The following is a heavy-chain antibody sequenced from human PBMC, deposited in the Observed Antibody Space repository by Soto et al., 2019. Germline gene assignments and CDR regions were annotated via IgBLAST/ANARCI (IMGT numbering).Heavy chain of an antibody. CDR1: VFTFSSYA. Sequence: GSLRLSCAASVFTFSSYAMSWVRQAPGKGLEWVSAISGSGGSTYYADSVKGRFTISRDNSKNTLYLQMNSLRAEDTAVYYCAKYFGVVTTADAFDIWGQGTMVTVSS. CDR3: AKYFGVVTTADAFDI. J-gene: IGHJ3*02. D-gene: IGHD3-3*01. V-gene: IGHV3-23*01. CDR2: ISGSGGST.